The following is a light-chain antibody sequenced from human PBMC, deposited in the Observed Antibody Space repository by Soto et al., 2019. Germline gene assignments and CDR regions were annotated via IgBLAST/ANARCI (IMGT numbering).Light chain of an antibody. CDR3: TSYAGNDVWV. J-gene: IGLJ3*02. CDR1: SSDVGAYKY. CDR2: EVT. Sequence: QSALTQPPSASGSPGQSVTISCTGTSSDVGAYKYVSWYQQHPGKAPKLMIYEVTKRPSGVPDRFSGPKSGNTASLTVSGLQAEDEGDYYCTSYAGNDVWVFGGGTKVTVL. V-gene: IGLV2-8*01.